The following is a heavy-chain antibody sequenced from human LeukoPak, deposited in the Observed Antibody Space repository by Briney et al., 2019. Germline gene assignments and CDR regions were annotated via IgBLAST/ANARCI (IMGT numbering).Heavy chain of an antibody. Sequence: PGGSLRLSCAASGFTFSPYGMGWVRQAPGKGLEWVSSIGLGGTYYADSVKGRFTISRDNAKDSLYLQMNSLRAEDTAVYFCARLRSTQLRYFDINHWGQGTLVTVSS. CDR3: ARLRSTQLRYFDINH. CDR1: GFTFSPYG. V-gene: IGHV3-21*01. CDR2: IGLGGT. D-gene: IGHD3-9*01. J-gene: IGHJ5*02.